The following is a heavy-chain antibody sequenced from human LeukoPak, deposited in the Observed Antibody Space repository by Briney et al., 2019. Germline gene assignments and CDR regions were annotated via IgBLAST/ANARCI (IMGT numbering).Heavy chain of an antibody. CDR3: ESSGHSSGWYVLDY. V-gene: IGHV3-66*01. Sequence: PGGSLRLSCAASGFTVSSNYMTWVRQAPGKGLEWVSVIYSGGSTDYADSVKGRFTISRDNSKNTLYLQMNSLRAEDTAVYYCESSGHSSGWYVLDYWGQGTLVTVSS. CDR1: GFTVSSNY. J-gene: IGHJ4*02. D-gene: IGHD6-19*01. CDR2: IYSGGST.